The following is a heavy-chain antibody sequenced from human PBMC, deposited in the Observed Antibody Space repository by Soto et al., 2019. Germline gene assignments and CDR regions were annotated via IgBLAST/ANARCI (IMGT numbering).Heavy chain of an antibody. CDR2: IYYSGST. J-gene: IGHJ6*02. Sequence: SETLSLTCSVSGGSISSSSYYWGWIRQPPGKGLEWIGSIYYSGSTYYNPSLKSRVTISVDTSKNQFSLKLSSVTAAETAVYYCARHINDFWSGYSYYYGMDVWGQGTTGTASS. CDR1: GGSISSSSYY. D-gene: IGHD3-3*01. CDR3: ARHINDFWSGYSYYYGMDV. V-gene: IGHV4-39*01.